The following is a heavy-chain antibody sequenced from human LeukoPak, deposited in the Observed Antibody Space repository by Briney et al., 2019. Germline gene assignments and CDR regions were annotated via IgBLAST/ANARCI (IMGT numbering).Heavy chain of an antibody. V-gene: IGHV4-61*02. D-gene: IGHD3-10*01. CDR1: GGSISSGSYY. CDR2: IYTSGST. J-gene: IGHJ4*02. CDR3: ARAGYYGSGTFDY. Sequence: SETLSLTCTVSGGSISSGSYYWSWIRQPAGKGLEWIGRIYTSGSTNYNPSLKSRVTISVDTSKNQFSLKLSSVTAADTAVYYWARAGYYGSGTFDYWGQGTLVTVSS.